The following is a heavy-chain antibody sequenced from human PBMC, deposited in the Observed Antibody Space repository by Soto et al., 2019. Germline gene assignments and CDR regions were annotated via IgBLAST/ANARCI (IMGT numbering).Heavy chain of an antibody. J-gene: IGHJ5*02. Sequence: QVQLQESGPGLVKPSQTLSLTCTVSGGSISSGDYYWSWIRQPPGKGLEWIGYIYYSGSTYYNPSLKSRVTISVDPSKNQFSLKPSSGTAADTAVYYCASERPDGSRLDPWGQGTLVTVSS. CDR1: GGSISSGDYY. D-gene: IGHD6-13*01. V-gene: IGHV4-30-4*01. CDR2: IYYSGST. CDR3: ASERPDGSRLDP.